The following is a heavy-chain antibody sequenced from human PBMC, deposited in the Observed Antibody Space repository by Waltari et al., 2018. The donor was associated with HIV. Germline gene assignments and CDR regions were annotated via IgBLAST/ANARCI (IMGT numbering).Heavy chain of an antibody. V-gene: IGHV3-49*03. CDR1: GFPFGDFA. CDR3: TRQHDSSGYYTRGLFYFDY. D-gene: IGHD3-22*01. Sequence: EVQLVESGGTLVQPGRYMRLSCSTSGFPFGDFAIIWLPMAPGKGLEWVGLIRTKTYGGTTESAASVKDRFTISRDDSRSIAYLQMNSLKTEDTAIYFCTRQHDSSGYYTRGLFYFDYWGQGSLVTVSS. J-gene: IGHJ4*02. CDR2: IRTKTYGGTT.